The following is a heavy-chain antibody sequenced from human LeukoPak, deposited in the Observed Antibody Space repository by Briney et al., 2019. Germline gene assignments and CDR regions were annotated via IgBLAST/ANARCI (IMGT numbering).Heavy chain of an antibody. D-gene: IGHD3/OR15-3a*01. Sequence: GGSLRLSCAASGFTFSSYGMSWVRQAPGKGLVWVSAISGSGYTTYYADSVKGRFTISRDKSKNTLHLQMNSLRAEDTAVYYCAKMDGKRFDYWGQGTLVTVSS. CDR3: AKMDGKRFDY. CDR1: GFTFSSYG. V-gene: IGHV3-23*01. CDR2: ISGSGYTT. J-gene: IGHJ4*02.